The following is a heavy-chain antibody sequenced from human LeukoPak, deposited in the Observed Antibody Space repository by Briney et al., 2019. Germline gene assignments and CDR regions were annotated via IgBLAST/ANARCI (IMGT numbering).Heavy chain of an antibody. V-gene: IGHV3-7*01. Sequence: GGSLRLSCAASGFTFSSYWMSWVRQAPGKGLEWVANIKQDGSEKYYVDSVKGRFTISRDNAKNSLYLQMNSLRAEDTAVYYCAGESDAYYDSSGYYRCSWGQGTLVTVSS. J-gene: IGHJ4*02. CDR3: AGESDAYYDSSGYYRCS. CDR2: IKQDGSEK. D-gene: IGHD3-22*01. CDR1: GFTFSSYW.